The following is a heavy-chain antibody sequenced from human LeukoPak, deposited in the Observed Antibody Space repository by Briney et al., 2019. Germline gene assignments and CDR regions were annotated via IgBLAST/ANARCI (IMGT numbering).Heavy chain of an antibody. J-gene: IGHJ6*02. Sequence: ASVKVSCKASGYTFTGYYMHWVRQAPGQGLEWMGWINPNSGGTNYAQKFQGRVTMTRDTSISTAYMELSRLRSDDTAVYYCAREMVDTAMGAFYGMDVWGQGTTVTVS. CDR1: GYTFTGYY. V-gene: IGHV1-2*02. D-gene: IGHD5-18*01. CDR2: INPNSGGT. CDR3: AREMVDTAMGAFYGMDV.